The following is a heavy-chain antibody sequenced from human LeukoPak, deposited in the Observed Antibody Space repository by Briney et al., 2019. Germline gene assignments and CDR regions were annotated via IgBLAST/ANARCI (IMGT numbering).Heavy chain of an antibody. V-gene: IGHV3-23*01. J-gene: IGHJ4*02. D-gene: IGHD3-22*01. CDR2: INGIGGST. CDR1: GFTFSTYA. CDR3: AKDRRSYDSSDKYPLVVGY. Sequence: PGGSLRLSCAASGFTFSTYAMGWVRQAPGKGLEWLSAINGIGGSTYYADSVKGRFAISRDNSKNTLYLQISSLRAEDTAVYYCAKDRRSYDSSDKYPLVVGYWGQGTLVTVSS.